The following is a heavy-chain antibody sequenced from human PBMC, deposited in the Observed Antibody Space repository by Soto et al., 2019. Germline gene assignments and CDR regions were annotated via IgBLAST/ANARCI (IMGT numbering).Heavy chain of an antibody. CDR1: GFTFSDYY. V-gene: IGHV3-11*05. J-gene: IGHJ4*02. CDR2: ISRSSSYT. CDR3: VRSRNYYFDY. Sequence: QVQLVESGGGLVKPGGSLRLSCAASGFTFSDYYMSWIRQAPGKGLEWVSYISRSSSYTNYADSVKGRFTISRDNAKNSLYLQMNSLRAEDTAVYYCVRSRNYYFDYWGQGTLVTVSS.